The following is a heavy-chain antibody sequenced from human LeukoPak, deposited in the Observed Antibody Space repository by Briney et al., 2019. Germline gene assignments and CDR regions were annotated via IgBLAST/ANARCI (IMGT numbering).Heavy chain of an antibody. CDR2: INPSGGST. CDR1: GYTFTSYY. J-gene: IGHJ4*02. V-gene: IGHV1-46*01. Sequence: ASVKVSCKASGYTFTSYYMHWVRQAPGQGLEWMGIINPSGGSTSYAQKFQGRVTMTRDTSTSTVYMELSSLRSEDTAVYYCARDIGVRFLEWLSPASGLDYWGQGTLVTVSS. CDR3: ARDIGVRFLEWLSPASGLDY. D-gene: IGHD3-3*01.